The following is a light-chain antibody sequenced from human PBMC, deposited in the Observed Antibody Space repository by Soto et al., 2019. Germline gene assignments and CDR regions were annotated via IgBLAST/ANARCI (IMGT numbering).Light chain of an antibody. V-gene: IGLV2-14*01. Sequence: QSVLTQPASVSGSPGQSITISCTGTSSDVGGYNYVSWYQQHPGKAPKLMIYDVSNRPSGVSNRFSGSKSGNTASLTISGLQAVDEADYYCSSYTSSSTLVCGTGTKVTVL. CDR2: DVS. CDR3: SSYTSSSTLV. J-gene: IGLJ1*01. CDR1: SSDVGGYNY.